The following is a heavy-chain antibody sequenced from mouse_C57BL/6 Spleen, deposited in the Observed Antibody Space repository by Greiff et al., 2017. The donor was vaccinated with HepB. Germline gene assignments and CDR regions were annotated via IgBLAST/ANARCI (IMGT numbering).Heavy chain of an antibody. Sequence: EVQGVESGAELVRPGASVKLSCTASGFNIKDDYMHWVKQRPEQGLEWIGWIDPENGDTEYASKFQGKATITADTSSNTAYLQLSSLTSEDTAVYYCTTFITTMDYWGQGTSVTVSS. CDR3: TTFITTMDY. J-gene: IGHJ4*01. V-gene: IGHV14-4*01. CDR2: IDPENGDT. D-gene: IGHD1-1*01. CDR1: GFNIKDDY.